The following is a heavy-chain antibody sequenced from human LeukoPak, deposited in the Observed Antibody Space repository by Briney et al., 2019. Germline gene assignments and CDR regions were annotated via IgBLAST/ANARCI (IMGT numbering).Heavy chain of an antibody. CDR1: GFTFSNYG. CDR3: AKPPRVLSGGYNY. V-gene: IGHV3-23*01. J-gene: IGHJ4*02. Sequence: GGSLRLSCAASGFTFSNYGMSWVRQAPGKGLEWVSSISGSGDSTYYADSVKGRFTISRDNSKNTLYLQMNSLRAEDTAVYYCAKPPRVLSGGYNYWGQGTLVTVSS. CDR2: ISGSGDST. D-gene: IGHD1-26*01.